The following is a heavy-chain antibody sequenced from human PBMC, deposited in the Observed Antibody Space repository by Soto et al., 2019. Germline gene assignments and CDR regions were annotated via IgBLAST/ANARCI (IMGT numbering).Heavy chain of an antibody. CDR2: FNPDDGNT. D-gene: IGHD2-15*01. CDR3: ATVPGYCSGGSCYRH. V-gene: IGHV1-3*01. Sequence: GASVKVSCKASGYTFTSYAMHWVRQAPGKRLEWMGGFNPDDGNTIYSQKFQGRVTMTEDTSTDTAYMELSSLRSEDTAVYYCATVPGYCSGGSCYRHWGQGTLVTVSS. J-gene: IGHJ1*01. CDR1: GYTFTSYA.